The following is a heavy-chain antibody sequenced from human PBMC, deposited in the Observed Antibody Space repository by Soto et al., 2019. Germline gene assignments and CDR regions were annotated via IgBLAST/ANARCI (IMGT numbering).Heavy chain of an antibody. D-gene: IGHD3-10*01. J-gene: IGHJ6*02. CDR2: IYYSGST. Sequence: SETLSLTCTVSGGSISSSSYYWGWIRQPPGKGLEWIGSIYYSGSTYYNPSLKSRVTISVDTSKNQFSLKLSSVTAADTAVYYCARQREVRGVIIKYYYYYGMDVWGQGTTVTVYS. V-gene: IGHV4-39*01. CDR3: ARQREVRGVIIKYYYYYGMDV. CDR1: GGSISSSSYY.